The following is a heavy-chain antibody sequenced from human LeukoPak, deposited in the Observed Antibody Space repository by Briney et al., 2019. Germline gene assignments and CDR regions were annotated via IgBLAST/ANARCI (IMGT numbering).Heavy chain of an antibody. CDR2: IKQDGSEK. J-gene: IGHJ4*02. V-gene: IGHV3-7*01. CDR3: AREKSRDGYNSFDY. Sequence: GSLRLSCAASGFTFSSYWMSWVRPAPGKGLEWVANIKQDGSEKYYVDSVKGRFTISRDNAKNSLYLQMNTLRAEDTAVYYCAREKSRDGYNSFDYWGQGTLVTVSS. CDR1: GFTFSSYW. D-gene: IGHD5-24*01.